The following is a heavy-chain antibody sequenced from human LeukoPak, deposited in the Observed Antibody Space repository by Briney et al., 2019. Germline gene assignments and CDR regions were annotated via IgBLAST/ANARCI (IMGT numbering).Heavy chain of an antibody. J-gene: IGHJ2*01. Sequence: HPGGSLSLSCAASGFTFSSYEMNWVRQAPGKGLEWVSYIGSSGIIIYYADSVKGRFTISRDNAKNSLYLQMNSLRAEDTAVYYCARGGGSGSSLVVWYFDLWGRGTLVTVSS. CDR1: GFTFSSYE. CDR2: IGSSGIII. V-gene: IGHV3-48*03. CDR3: ARGGGSGSSLVVWYFDL. D-gene: IGHD3-10*01.